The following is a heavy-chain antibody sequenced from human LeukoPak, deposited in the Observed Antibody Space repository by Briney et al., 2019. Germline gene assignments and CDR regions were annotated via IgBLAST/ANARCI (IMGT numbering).Heavy chain of an antibody. D-gene: IGHD4-17*01. V-gene: IGHV4-34*01. CDR3: ARDGDYWGRVARWGY. J-gene: IGHJ4*02. CDR2: INHSGST. Sequence: PSETLSLTCAVYGGSFSGYYWSWIRQPPGKGLEWIGEINHSGSTNYNPSLKSRVTISVDTSKNQFSLKLSSVTAADTAVYYCARDGDYWGRVARWGYWGQGTLVTVPS. CDR1: GGSFSGYY.